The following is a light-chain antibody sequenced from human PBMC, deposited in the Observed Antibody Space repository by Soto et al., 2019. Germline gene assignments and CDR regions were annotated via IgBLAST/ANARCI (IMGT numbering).Light chain of an antibody. Sequence: AIRMTQSPSSFSASTGDRVTITCRASQGISSYLAWYQQKPGKAPKLLIYAASTLQSGVPSRFSGSGSGTDFTLTISCLQSEDFATYYCQQYYSNPRTFGQGTKVEIK. J-gene: IGKJ1*01. CDR3: QQYYSNPRT. CDR2: AAS. V-gene: IGKV1-8*01. CDR1: QGISSY.